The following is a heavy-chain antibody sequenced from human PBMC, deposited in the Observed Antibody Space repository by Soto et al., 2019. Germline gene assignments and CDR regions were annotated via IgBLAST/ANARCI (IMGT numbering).Heavy chain of an antibody. CDR1: GVSISSGVYY. Sequence: QVQLQESGPGLVKPSPTLSLTCTVSGVSISSGVYYWSWNRQHPGKGLEWIGYNDYTGRTYYNPSLKSRLTISLGMSNNQFSLNLNSVTAAATAVYYGSIGGYPPVVGWFDPWGQGTLVTVSS. CDR2: NDYTGRT. D-gene: IGHD6-13*01. CDR3: SIGGYPPVVGWFDP. J-gene: IGHJ5*02. V-gene: IGHV4-31*03.